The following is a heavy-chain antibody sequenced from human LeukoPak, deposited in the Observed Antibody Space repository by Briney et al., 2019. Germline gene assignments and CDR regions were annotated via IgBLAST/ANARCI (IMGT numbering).Heavy chain of an antibody. V-gene: IGHV4-59*01. J-gene: IGHJ6*03. Sequence: KASETLSPTCNVSGGSITGYHWSWIRQPPGKGLEWLGYIYYSGSSNYNPSLKSRVTISADTSKNQFSLKLSSVTAADTAVYYCARVPRSYYYYYYMDVWGKGTTVTVSS. CDR1: GGSITGYH. CDR2: IYYSGSS. CDR3: ARVPRSYYYYYYMDV.